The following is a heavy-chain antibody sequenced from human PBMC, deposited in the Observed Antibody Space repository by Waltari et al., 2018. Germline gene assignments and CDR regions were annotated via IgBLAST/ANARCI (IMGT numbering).Heavy chain of an antibody. Sequence: QVQLQESGLRLVKPSQTLSLTCTVSGGGIRRGGDYWNWIRQPPGKGLEAIAYIDYTGSTSYNPSLKSRVSISVDTSMNQFSLRLSSVPSADTAFYYSASGATGVWGKGTTVTLSS. CDR3: ASGATGV. J-gene: IGHJ6*04. V-gene: IGHV4-30-4*08. CDR2: IDYTGST. CDR1: GGGIRRGGDY.